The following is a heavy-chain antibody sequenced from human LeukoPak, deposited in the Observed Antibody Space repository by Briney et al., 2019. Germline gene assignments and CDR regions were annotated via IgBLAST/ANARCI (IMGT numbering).Heavy chain of an antibody. V-gene: IGHV4/OR15-8*01. CDR2: IHHDGRI. CDR3: ARSSDYQGSKRALGHY. CDR1: GGSIDSTNW. J-gene: IGHJ4*02. Sequence: SETLSLTCDVSGGSIDSTNWWNWVRQPPGKRLEWIGEIHHDGRINYNPSLRSRLTISADTSKNLFSLKLGSVAAADTAVYYCARSSDYQGSKRALGHYWGQGTLVTVSS. D-gene: IGHD3-10*01.